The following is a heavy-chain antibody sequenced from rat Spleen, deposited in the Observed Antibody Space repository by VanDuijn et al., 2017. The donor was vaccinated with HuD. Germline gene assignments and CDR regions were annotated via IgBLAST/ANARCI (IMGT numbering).Heavy chain of an antibody. CDR1: GFTFTSFP. D-gene: IGHD4-4*01. CDR2: ISASGSST. J-gene: IGHJ2*01. Sequence: EVQLVESGGGLVQPGGSMKLSCVISGFTFTSFPVAWVRQAPTKGLEWVATISASGSSTYFRDSVKGRFTISRDVTKTTLYLQMNSLRSEDTATYYCTRGRVYFGYTGFEYWGQGVMVTVSS. V-gene: IGHV5-46*01. CDR3: TRGRVYFGYTGFEY.